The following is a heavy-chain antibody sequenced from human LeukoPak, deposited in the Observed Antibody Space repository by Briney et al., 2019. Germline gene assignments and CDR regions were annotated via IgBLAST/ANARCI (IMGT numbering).Heavy chain of an antibody. J-gene: IGHJ4*02. CDR3: ARGGMYYYDTRAYYFFDY. Sequence: PSETLSLTCTVSGGSISSYYWSWIRQPPGKGLEWIGYIYYSGSTYYNPSLKSRVTISVDTSKNQFSLKLTSVTAADTAVYYCARGGMYYYDTRAYYFFDYWGQGTLVTVSS. CDR1: GGSISSYY. D-gene: IGHD3-22*01. V-gene: IGHV4-59*12. CDR2: IYYSGST.